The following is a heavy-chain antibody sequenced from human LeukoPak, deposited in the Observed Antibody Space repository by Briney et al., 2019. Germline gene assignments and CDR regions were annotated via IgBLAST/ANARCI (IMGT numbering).Heavy chain of an antibody. Sequence: GGSLRLSCAASGFTFSGFAMSWVRRTPGKGLEWVSAISGSGGSTYYADSVKGRFTISRDNSKNTLYLQMNSLRAEDTAVYYCAKGARSGSFCALDYWGQGTLVTVSS. CDR2: ISGSGGST. J-gene: IGHJ4*02. CDR3: AKGARSGSFCALDY. V-gene: IGHV3-23*01. D-gene: IGHD1-26*01. CDR1: GFTFSGFA.